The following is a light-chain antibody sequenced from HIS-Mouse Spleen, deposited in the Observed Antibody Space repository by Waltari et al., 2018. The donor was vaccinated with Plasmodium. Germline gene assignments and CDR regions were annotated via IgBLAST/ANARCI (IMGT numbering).Light chain of an antibody. CDR2: KDS. CDR1: ALPKQY. J-gene: IGLJ2*01. Sequence: SYELTQPPSVSVSTGQTARITCSGDALPKQYAYWYQQKPGQAPGLVIYKDSERPSGIPERSSGSSSGTTVTLTISGVQAEDEADYYCQSADSSGTYRVFGGGTKLTVL. V-gene: IGLV3-25*03. CDR3: QSADSSGTYRV.